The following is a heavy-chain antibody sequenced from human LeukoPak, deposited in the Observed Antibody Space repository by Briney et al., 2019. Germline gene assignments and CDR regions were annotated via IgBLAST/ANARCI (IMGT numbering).Heavy chain of an antibody. Sequence: GGSLRLSCAASGFTFSSYGMHWVRQAPGKGLEWVAFIRYDGSNKYYADSVKGRFTISRDNSKNTLYLQMNSLRAEDTAVYYCAREGQQLADETDAFDIWGQGTMVTVSS. CDR2: IRYDGSNK. CDR3: AREGQQLADETDAFDI. CDR1: GFTFSSYG. D-gene: IGHD6-13*01. V-gene: IGHV3-30*02. J-gene: IGHJ3*02.